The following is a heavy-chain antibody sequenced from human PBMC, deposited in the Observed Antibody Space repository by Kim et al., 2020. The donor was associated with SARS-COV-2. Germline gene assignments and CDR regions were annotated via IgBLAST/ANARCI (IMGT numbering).Heavy chain of an antibody. J-gene: IGHJ6*03. D-gene: IGHD2-2*01. V-gene: IGHV3-30*18. CDR1: GFTFSSYG. CDR2: ISYDGSNK. Sequence: GGSLRLSCAASGFTFSSYGMHWVRQAPGKGLEWVAVISYDGSNKYYADSVKGRFTISRDNSKNTLYLQMNSLRAEDTAVYYCAKDPEYCSSSSCYSSFTYMDVWGKGTTVTVSS. CDR3: AKDPEYCSSSSCYSSFTYMDV.